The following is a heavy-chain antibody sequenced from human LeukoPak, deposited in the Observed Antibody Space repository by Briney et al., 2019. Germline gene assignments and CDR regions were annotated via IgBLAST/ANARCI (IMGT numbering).Heavy chain of an antibody. V-gene: IGHV1-46*01. D-gene: IGHD2-2*01. CDR2: IDASGGGT. J-gene: IGHJ3*02. CDR1: GYSFTAFC. CDR3: AREGLVAADAFDI. Sequence: ASVNLSFTAAGYSFTAFCIHWLRLASGQVLEWMGIIDASGGGTSYAQKVQGRVTMTRDTYTSTVYMELSSLRSEDTAVYHCAREGLVAADAFDIWGKGTMVTVSS.